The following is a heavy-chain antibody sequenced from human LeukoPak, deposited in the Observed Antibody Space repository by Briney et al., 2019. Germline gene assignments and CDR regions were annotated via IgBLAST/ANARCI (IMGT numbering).Heavy chain of an antibody. CDR1: GFTVSSNY. D-gene: IGHD3-22*01. Sequence: PGGSLRLSCAASGFTVSSNYMSWVRQAPGKGLEWVSVIYSGGSTYYADSVKGRFTISRDNSKNTLYLQMNSLRAEDTAVYYCASTHYDSSGYYYNLDAFDIWGQGTMVTVSS. CDR2: IYSGGST. V-gene: IGHV3-53*01. CDR3: ASTHYDSSGYYYNLDAFDI. J-gene: IGHJ3*02.